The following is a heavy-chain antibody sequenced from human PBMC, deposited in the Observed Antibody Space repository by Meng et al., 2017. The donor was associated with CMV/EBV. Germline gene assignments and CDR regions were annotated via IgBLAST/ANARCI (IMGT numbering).Heavy chain of an antibody. CDR2: IYYSGST. CDR1: GGSISSGDYY. CDR3: ARAQYSSSCDY. J-gene: IGHJ4*02. Sequence: PLKESVPGLVKPSQTLSRTCTVSGGSISSGDYYWSWSRQPPGKGLEWIGYIYYSGSTYYNPSLKSRVTISVDTSKNQFSLKLSSVTAADTAVYYCARAQYSSSCDYWGQGTLVTVSS. V-gene: IGHV4-30-4*08. D-gene: IGHD6-13*01.